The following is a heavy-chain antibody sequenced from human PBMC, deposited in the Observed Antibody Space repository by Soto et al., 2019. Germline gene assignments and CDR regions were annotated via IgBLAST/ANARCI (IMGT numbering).Heavy chain of an antibody. CDR1: GGSVSSGSYY. J-gene: IGHJ6*02. Sequence: SETLSLTCTVSGGSVSSGSYYWSWIRQPPGKGLEWTGYIYYSGSTNYNPSLKSRVTISVDTSKNQFSLKLSSVTAADTAVYYCARERGWYYYDSSGGGGMDVWGQGTTVTVSS. D-gene: IGHD3-22*01. V-gene: IGHV4-61*01. CDR2: IYYSGST. CDR3: ARERGWYYYDSSGGGGMDV.